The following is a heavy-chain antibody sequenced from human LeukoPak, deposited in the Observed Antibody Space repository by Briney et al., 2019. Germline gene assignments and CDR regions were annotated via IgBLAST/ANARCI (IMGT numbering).Heavy chain of an antibody. CDR1: GASISSGSSY. J-gene: IGHJ1*01. V-gene: IGHV4-61*02. CDR3: ARRSSSWYGEYFQH. CDR2: IYPGGST. Sequence: SQTLSLTCTVSGASISSGSSYWSWIRQPAGKGLEWIGRIYPGGSTNYNPSLKSRVTMSVDASQKQLSLKLSSVTAADTAVYYCARRSSSWYGEYFQHWGQGTLVTVSS. D-gene: IGHD6-13*01.